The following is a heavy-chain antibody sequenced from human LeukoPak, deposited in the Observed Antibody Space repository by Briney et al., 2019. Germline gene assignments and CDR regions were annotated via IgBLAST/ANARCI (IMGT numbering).Heavy chain of an antibody. CDR2: IYHSGST. CDR3: ARGEIVSRAFDI. D-gene: IGHD5/OR15-5a*01. CDR1: GGSISSGGYS. V-gene: IGHV4-30-2*01. J-gene: IGHJ3*02. Sequence: SQTLSLTCAVSGGSISSGGYSWSWIRQPPGKGLEWIGYIYHSGSTYYNPSLKSRVTISVDRSKNQFSLKLSSVTAADTAVYYCARGEIVSRAFDIWGQGTMVTVSS.